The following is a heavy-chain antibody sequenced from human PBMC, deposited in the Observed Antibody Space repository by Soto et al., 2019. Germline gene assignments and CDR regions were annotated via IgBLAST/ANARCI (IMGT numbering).Heavy chain of an antibody. CDR3: TSNPMAAAGTGYYGIDF. Sequence: EVQLVESGGGLVQPGGSLKLSCAASGFTFSGSAMHWVRQASGKGLEWVGRIRSKANSYATAYAASVKGRFTISRDDSKNTAYLQLNSLKTEDTAVYYCTSNPMAAAGTGYYGIDFWGQGTTVTVSS. V-gene: IGHV3-73*02. J-gene: IGHJ6*02. CDR1: GFTFSGSA. D-gene: IGHD6-13*01. CDR2: IRSKANSYAT.